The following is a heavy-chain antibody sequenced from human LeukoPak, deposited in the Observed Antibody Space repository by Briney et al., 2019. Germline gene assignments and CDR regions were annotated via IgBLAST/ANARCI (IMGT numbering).Heavy chain of an antibody. Sequence: GGSLRLSCAASGFTFSSYGMHWVRQAPGKGLEWVAFIRYDGSNKYYADSVKGRFTISRDNSKNTLYLQMNSLRAEDTAVYYCAKPGGVVPAASYFDYWGQGTLVTVSS. J-gene: IGHJ4*02. CDR2: IRYDGSNK. D-gene: IGHD2-2*01. CDR1: GFTFSSYG. CDR3: AKPGGVVPAASYFDY. V-gene: IGHV3-30*02.